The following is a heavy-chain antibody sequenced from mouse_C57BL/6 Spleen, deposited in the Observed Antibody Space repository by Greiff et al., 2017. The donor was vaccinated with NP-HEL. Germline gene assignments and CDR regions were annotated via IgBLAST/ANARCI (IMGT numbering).Heavy chain of an antibody. CDR1: GFTFSDAW. CDR3: ARDDGYFAFDY. Sequence: EVKLVESGGGLVQPGGSMKLSCAASGFTFSDAWMDWVRQSPEKGLEWVAEIRNKANSHAPYYTESVKGRFIISRADSKRSVYLQMNSLRAEDTGIYYCARDDGYFAFDYWGQGTTLTVSS. J-gene: IGHJ2*01. V-gene: IGHV6-6*01. D-gene: IGHD2-3*01. CDR2: IRNKANSHAP.